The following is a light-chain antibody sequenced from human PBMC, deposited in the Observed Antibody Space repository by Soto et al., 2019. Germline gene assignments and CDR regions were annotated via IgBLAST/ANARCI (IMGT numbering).Light chain of an antibody. Sequence: QAVVTQEPSLTVSPGGTVTLTCASSTGAVTSDNYPNWFRQKPGQVPRPLVYSITKRHSWTPVRFSGSLLGGKAALTLSAVQPEDEAEYYCLLCFGGAVVFGGGTKLTVL. V-gene: IGLV7-43*01. J-gene: IGLJ3*02. CDR2: SIT. CDR3: LLCFGGAVV. CDR1: TGAVTSDNY.